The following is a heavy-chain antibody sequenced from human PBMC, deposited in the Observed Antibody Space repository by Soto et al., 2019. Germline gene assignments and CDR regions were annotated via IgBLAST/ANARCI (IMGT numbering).Heavy chain of an antibody. CDR3: ARELTNGPPIN. CDR1: GGSISSYY. V-gene: IGHV4-59*01. Sequence: NPSETLSLTCTVSGGSISSYYWSWIRQPPGKGLEWIGYIYYSGSTNYNPSLKSRVTISVDTSKNQFSLKLSSVTAADTAVYYCARELTNGPPINWGQGTLVTVSS. D-gene: IGHD2-8*01. J-gene: IGHJ4*02. CDR2: IYYSGST.